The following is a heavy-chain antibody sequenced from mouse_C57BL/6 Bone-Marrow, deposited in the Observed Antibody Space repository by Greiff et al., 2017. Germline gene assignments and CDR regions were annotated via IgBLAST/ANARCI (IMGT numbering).Heavy chain of an antibody. D-gene: IGHD1-1*01. CDR2: IYPRSGNT. CDR1: GFTFTSYG. CDR3: ARQRYYGPWFAY. Sequence: VQLQQSGAELARPGASVKLSCKASGFTFTSYGISWVKQRTGQGLEWIGEIYPRSGNTYYNEKFKGKATLTADKSSRTAYMELRSLTSEDSAVYFCARQRYYGPWFAYWGQGTLVTVSA. J-gene: IGHJ3*01. V-gene: IGHV1-81*01.